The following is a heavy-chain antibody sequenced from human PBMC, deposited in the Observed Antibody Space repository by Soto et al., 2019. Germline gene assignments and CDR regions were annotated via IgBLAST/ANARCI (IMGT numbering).Heavy chain of an antibody. Sequence: PSETLSLTCTVSGGSINNHYWSWIRQPPEKGLEWIGYIYYTGSTNYNPSLKSRVTISIDTSKTQFSLKMNSVTAADTAVYFCGGQDYGAKGYYFENWGQGALVTVSS. CDR3: GGQDYGAKGYYFEN. V-gene: IGHV4-59*08. CDR2: IYYTGST. D-gene: IGHD4-17*01. CDR1: GGSINNHY. J-gene: IGHJ4*02.